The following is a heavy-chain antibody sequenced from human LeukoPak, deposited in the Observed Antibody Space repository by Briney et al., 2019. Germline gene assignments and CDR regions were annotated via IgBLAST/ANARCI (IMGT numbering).Heavy chain of an antibody. V-gene: IGHV3-53*01. CDR2: IYSGGST. CDR3: ARGPYYYYMDV. CDR1: GFTVGSNY. J-gene: IGHJ6*03. Sequence: GGSLRLSCAASGFTVGSNYMSWVRQAPGKGLEWVSVIYSGGSTYYADSVKGRFTISRDNSKNTLYLQMNSLRAEDTAVYYCARGPYYYYMDVWGKGTTVTVSS.